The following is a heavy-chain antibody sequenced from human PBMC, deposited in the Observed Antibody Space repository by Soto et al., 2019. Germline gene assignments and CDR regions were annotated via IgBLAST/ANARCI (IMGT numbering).Heavy chain of an antibody. Sequence: GSLLPTCSASGSTFSSYAMHWVRQAPGKGLEWVAVISYDGSNKYYADSVKVRFTISRDNSKNTLYLQMNSLRAEDTAVYYCARDPARFLEWFEGHFDYWGQGTLVTVYS. J-gene: IGHJ4*02. V-gene: IGHV3-30-3*01. CDR3: ARDPARFLEWFEGHFDY. CDR2: ISYDGSNK. D-gene: IGHD3-3*01. CDR1: GSTFSSYA.